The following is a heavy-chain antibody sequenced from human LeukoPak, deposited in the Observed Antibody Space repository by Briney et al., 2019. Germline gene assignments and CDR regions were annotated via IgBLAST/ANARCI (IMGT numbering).Heavy chain of an antibody. CDR3: ARVVVVPAANWFDP. D-gene: IGHD2-2*01. CDR2: IYYSGST. J-gene: IGHJ5*02. V-gene: IGHV4-39*07. CDR1: GGSISSSSYY. Sequence: SETLSLTCTVSGGSISSSSYYWGWIRQPPGKGLEWIGSIYYSGSTYYNPSLKSRVTISVDRSKNQFSLKLSSVTAADTAVYYCARVVVVPAANWFDPWGQGTLVTVSS.